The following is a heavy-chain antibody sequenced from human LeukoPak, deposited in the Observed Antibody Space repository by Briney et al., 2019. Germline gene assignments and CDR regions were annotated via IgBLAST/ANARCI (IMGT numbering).Heavy chain of an antibody. CDR3: AELGITMIGGV. CDR1: GFTFSSYT. CDR2: ISSSGSTI. Sequence: GGSLRLSCAASGFTFSSYTMNWVRQAPGKGLEWVSYISSSGSTIYYADSVKGRFTISRDNAKNSLYLQMNSLRAEDTAVYYCAELGITMIGGVWGKGATVTISS. D-gene: IGHD3-10*02. J-gene: IGHJ6*04. V-gene: IGHV3-48*03.